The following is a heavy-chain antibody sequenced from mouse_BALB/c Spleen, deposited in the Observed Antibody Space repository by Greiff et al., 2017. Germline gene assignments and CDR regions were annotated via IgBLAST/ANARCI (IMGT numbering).Heavy chain of an antibody. CDR2: ISSGSSTI. V-gene: IGHV5-17*02. Sequence: EVKVVESGGGLVQPGGSRKLSCAASGFTFSSFGMHWVRQAPEKGLEWVAYISSGSSTIYYADTVKGRFTISRDNPKNTLFLQMTSLRSEDTAMYYCARESWDVFDYWGQGTTLTVSS. J-gene: IGHJ2*01. CDR3: ARESWDVFDY. D-gene: IGHD4-1*01. CDR1: GFTFSSFG.